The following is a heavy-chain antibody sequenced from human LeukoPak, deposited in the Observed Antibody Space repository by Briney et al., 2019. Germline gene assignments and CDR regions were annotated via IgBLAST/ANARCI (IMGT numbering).Heavy chain of an antibody. Sequence: SETLSLTCTVSGGSISNYYWSWIRPPPGKGLEWIGYIYYTGSTNYNPSLKSRVSISVDTSKNQFSLKLTSVTAADTAVYYCARRASSSWQFDYWGQGTLVTVSS. CDR1: GGSISNYY. V-gene: IGHV4-59*08. D-gene: IGHD6-13*01. J-gene: IGHJ4*02. CDR2: IYYTGST. CDR3: ARRASSSWQFDY.